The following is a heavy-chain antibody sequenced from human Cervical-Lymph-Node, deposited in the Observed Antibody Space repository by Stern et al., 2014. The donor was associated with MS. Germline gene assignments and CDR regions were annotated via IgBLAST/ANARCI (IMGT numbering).Heavy chain of an antibody. CDR2: IHPKTGGT. V-gene: IGHV1-2*02. D-gene: IGHD6-13*01. CDR1: GYTFNAYY. J-gene: IGHJ5*02. Sequence: VQLMQSGAEVMKPGASVKVSCKASGYTFNAYYLHWVRQAPGQGLEWMGWIHPKTGGTKYVQNFQGRVTMTRDTSTSTVFMELNRLTSDDTAVYYCARGGYSSSYYRFDPWGQGTLVIVSS. CDR3: ARGGYSSSYYRFDP.